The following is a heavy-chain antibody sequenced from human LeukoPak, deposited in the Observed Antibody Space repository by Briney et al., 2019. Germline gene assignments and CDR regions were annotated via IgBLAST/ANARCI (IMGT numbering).Heavy chain of an antibody. CDR1: GGSFSGYY. Sequence: PSETLSLTCAVYGGSFSGYYWSWIRQPPGKGLEWIGEINHSGSTNYNPSLKSRVTISVDRSKNQFSLKLSSVTAADTAVYYCARDTGASDAFDIWGQGTMVTVSS. D-gene: IGHD1-26*01. J-gene: IGHJ3*02. CDR2: INHSGST. V-gene: IGHV4-34*01. CDR3: ARDTGASDAFDI.